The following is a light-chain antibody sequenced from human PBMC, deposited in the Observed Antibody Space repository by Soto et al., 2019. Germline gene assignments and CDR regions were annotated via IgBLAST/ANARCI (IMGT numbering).Light chain of an antibody. Sequence: STLSASGGDRVAITCRASQIINSWLAWYQFKPWKAPKLLIYYASTLESGVPSRFSGSGSGTEFTLTISSLQPDDFATYYCQQYASDSPTFGPGIKVDIK. J-gene: IGKJ1*01. CDR1: QIINSW. V-gene: IGKV1-5*01. CDR3: QQYASDSPT. CDR2: YAS.